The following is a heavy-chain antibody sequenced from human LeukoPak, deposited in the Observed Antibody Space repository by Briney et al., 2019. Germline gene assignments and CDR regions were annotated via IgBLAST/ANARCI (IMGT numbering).Heavy chain of an antibody. V-gene: IGHV3-9*03. CDR3: AKGQGGSGSYYPFDY. J-gene: IGHJ4*02. CDR2: ISWNSGSI. CDR1: GFTFDDYA. Sequence: GGSLRLSCAASGFTFDDYAMHWVRQAPGKGLEWVSGISWNSGSIGYADSVKGRFTISRDNAKNSLYLQMNSLRAEDMALYYCAKGQGGSGSYYPFDYWGQGTLVTVSS. D-gene: IGHD3-10*01.